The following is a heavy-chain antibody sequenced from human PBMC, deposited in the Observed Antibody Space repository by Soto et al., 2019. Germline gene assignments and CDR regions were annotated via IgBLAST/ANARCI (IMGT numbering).Heavy chain of an antibody. D-gene: IGHD3-3*01. CDR1: GDSVSSNSAA. Sequence: PSQTLSLTCAISGDSVSSNSAAWNWIRQSPSRGLEWLGRTYYRSRWYNDYAVSVKSRITVNPDTSKNQFSLKLSSVTAADTAVYYCARGGAGDFWSGYYNYYYMDVWGKGTTVTVSS. V-gene: IGHV6-1*01. CDR2: TYYRSRWYN. J-gene: IGHJ6*03. CDR3: ARGGAGDFWSGYYNYYYMDV.